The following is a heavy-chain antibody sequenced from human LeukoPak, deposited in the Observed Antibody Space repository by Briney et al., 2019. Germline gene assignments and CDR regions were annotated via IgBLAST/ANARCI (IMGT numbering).Heavy chain of an antibody. V-gene: IGHV3-74*03. J-gene: IGHJ4*02. CDR2: INSDGSSI. CDR3: AREGRVSGYDFDC. CDR1: GFTFSSYW. Sequence: GGSLRLSCAASGFTFSSYWMHWVRQAPGKRLVWVSRINSDGSSITYADSVKGRFTISRDNAKNTLYLQMNSLRVEDTAVYYCAREGRVSGYDFDCWGQGTLVTVSS. D-gene: IGHD5-12*01.